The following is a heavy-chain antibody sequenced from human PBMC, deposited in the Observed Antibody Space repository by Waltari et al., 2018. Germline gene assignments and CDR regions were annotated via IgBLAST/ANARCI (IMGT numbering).Heavy chain of an antibody. CDR3: AADVPAPLAQIDF. CDR1: GRTFNGAW. D-gene: IGHD3-10*02. J-gene: IGHJ4*02. CDR2: VPSKGTTGTT. Sequence: EVQLVESGGALVTPGGSLRRACEASGRTFNGAWVTWVRQAPGKGLEWIGAVPSKGTTGTTHYAAALKDRFTISWDDSRKTVYLQMNSLKTEDTGLYYCAADVPAPLAQIDFWGRGTQVTVSS. V-gene: IGHV3-15*02.